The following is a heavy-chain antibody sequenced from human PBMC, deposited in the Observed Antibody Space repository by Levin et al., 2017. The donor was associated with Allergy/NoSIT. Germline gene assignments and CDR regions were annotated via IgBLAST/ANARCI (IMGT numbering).Heavy chain of an antibody. CDR1: GFTFSSYW. CDR2: INSDGGST. Sequence: GGSLRLSCAASGFTFSSYWMHWVRQAPGKGLVWVSRINSDGGSTSNADSVKGRFTISRDNAKNTLYLQMNSLRAEDTAVYYCARDSGVVVTNWYLDLWGRGTQVTVSS. D-gene: IGHD2-21*02. V-gene: IGHV3-74*01. J-gene: IGHJ2*01. CDR3: ARDSGVVVTNWYLDL.